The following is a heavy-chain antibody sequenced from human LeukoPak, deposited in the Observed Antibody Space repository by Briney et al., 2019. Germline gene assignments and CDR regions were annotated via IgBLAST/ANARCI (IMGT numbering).Heavy chain of an antibody. CDR1: GCSISNYY. D-gene: IGHD3-10*01. Sequence: SDTLSLTCSVSGCSISNYYWSWIRQPAGQGLEWIGHIYTSGSTKYNPSRKCRVAMSVDTSKNQFSLKRSSVTAADPAVYCRAREVTIVRGGTSCFDPWGQGTLVTVSS. V-gene: IGHV4-4*07. J-gene: IGHJ5*02. CDR2: IYTSGST. CDR3: AREVTIVRGGTSCFDP.